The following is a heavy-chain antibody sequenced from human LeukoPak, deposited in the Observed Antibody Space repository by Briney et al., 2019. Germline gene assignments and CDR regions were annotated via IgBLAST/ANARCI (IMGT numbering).Heavy chain of an antibody. CDR3: AKDCSSASCQRLFDS. CDR2: ISGSGDKT. CDR1: GFPLSGKA. V-gene: IGHV3-23*01. Sequence: GGSLSLSGAASGFPLSGKARSWVGRAQGRGLGWVSSISGSGDKTYYADSVKGRFTISRDNSRNTLYVQMNSLRAEDTAVYYCAKDCSSASCQRLFDSWGQGTLVTVSS. D-gene: IGHD2-2*01. J-gene: IGHJ4*02.